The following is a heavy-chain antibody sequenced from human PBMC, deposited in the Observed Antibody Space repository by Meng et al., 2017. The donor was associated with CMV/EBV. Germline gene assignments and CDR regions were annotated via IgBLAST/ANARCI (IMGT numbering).Heavy chain of an antibody. J-gene: IGHJ6*02. Sequence: GESLKISCAASGFTFSSYWMHWVRQAPGKGPVWVSRINSDGSSTSYADSVKGRFTISRDNAKNTLYLQMNSLRAEDMAVYYCARDHRSMDVWGQGTTVTVSS. V-gene: IGHV3-74*01. CDR3: ARDHRSMDV. CDR1: GFTFSSYW. CDR2: INSDGSST.